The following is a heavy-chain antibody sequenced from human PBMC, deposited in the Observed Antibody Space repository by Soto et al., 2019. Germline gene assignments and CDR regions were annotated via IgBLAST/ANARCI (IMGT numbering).Heavy chain of an antibody. D-gene: IGHD1-26*01. J-gene: IGHJ6*02. CDR3: VRDGAWRGFDV. CDR2: INPQTGGT. Sequence: SVKVSCKASGYTFTGYYIHWVREAPGQGLEWMGWINPQTGGTSYAQKFQGRVTLSRDTSINTAYLELSRLTFDDAALYYCVRDGAWRGFDVWGQGTTVTVSS. CDR1: GYTFTGYY. V-gene: IGHV1-2*02.